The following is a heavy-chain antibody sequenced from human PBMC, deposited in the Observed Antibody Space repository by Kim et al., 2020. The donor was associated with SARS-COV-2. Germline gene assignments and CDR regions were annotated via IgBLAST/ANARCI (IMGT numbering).Heavy chain of an antibody. V-gene: IGHV3-21*01. J-gene: IGHJ2*01. D-gene: IGHD6-13*01. CDR3: ARSMEQQLVLNWYFDL. Sequence: SVKGRFTISRDNAKNSLYLQMNSLRAEDTAVYYCARSMEQQLVLNWYFDLWGRGTLVTVSS.